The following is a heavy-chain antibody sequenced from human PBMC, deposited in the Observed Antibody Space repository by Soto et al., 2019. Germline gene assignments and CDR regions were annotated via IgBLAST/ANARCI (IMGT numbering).Heavy chain of an antibody. J-gene: IGHJ4*02. D-gene: IGHD2-21*02. CDR1: GFTFSSYA. Sequence: PGGSLRLSCAASGFTFSSYAMHWVRQAPGKGLEWVAVISYDGSNKYYADSVKGRFTISRDNSKNTLYLQMNSLRAEDTAVYYCARDGLAYCGGDCYSDFDYWGQGTLVTVSS. CDR2: ISYDGSNK. V-gene: IGHV3-30-3*01. CDR3: ARDGLAYCGGDCYSDFDY.